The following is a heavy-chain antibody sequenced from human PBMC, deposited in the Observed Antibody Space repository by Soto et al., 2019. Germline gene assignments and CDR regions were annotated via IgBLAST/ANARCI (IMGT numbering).Heavy chain of an antibody. Sequence: EDQLVESGGCLVHPGGSLRLTCAVSGFSFRSNWMNWVRQAPGKGLEWVAHTNQDGSEKYYLDSVKGRFTIFRDNAKNSLYLQMNSLRVEDTAVYYCSGRVGDAIWGQGTLVTVSS. V-gene: IGHV3-7*01. CDR2: TNQDGSEK. CDR1: GFSFRSNW. D-gene: IGHD1-26*01. CDR3: SGRVGDAI. J-gene: IGHJ4*02.